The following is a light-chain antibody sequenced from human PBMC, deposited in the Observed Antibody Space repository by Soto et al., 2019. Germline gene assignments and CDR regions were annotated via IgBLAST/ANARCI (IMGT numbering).Light chain of an antibody. Sequence: DIQLTQSPSFLSASIGDSVTITCRASQGISTYLAWYQQKPGKAPKLLIYATSTLQGGVPSRFSGSGSGTEFTLTISSXXXXXXXXYYCQQVNSYPFTFGPGTKVDIK. CDR1: QGISTY. CDR2: ATS. J-gene: IGKJ3*01. V-gene: IGKV1-9*01. CDR3: QQVNSYPFT.